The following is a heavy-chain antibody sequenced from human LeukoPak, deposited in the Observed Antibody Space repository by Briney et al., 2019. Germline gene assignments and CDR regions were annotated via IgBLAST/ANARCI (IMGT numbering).Heavy chain of an antibody. CDR1: GYAFETYA. CDR2: DSARNGAS. J-gene: IGHJ5*01. V-gene: IGHV1-18*04. CDR3: ARDLIHMAAPVHHLDS. Sequence: ASVKVSCKASGYAFETYAIAWVRQAPGRGLEWMGWDSARNGASESAAKFQGRLTMITDVSARTASMEVRSLKSDDTAVYFFARDLIHMAAPVHHLDSWGQGTLVIVSS. D-gene: IGHD6-13*01.